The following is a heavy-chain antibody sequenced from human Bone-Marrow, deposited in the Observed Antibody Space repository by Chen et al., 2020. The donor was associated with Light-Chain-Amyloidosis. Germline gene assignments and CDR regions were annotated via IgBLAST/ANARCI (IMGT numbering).Heavy chain of an antibody. J-gene: IGHJ4*02. CDR3: ARRRDGYNFDY. D-gene: IGHD5-12*01. CDR2: IYPDDSDA. CDR1: GYTFPNSW. V-gene: IGHV5-51*01. Sequence: EVQLGQSGPEVKKPGESLKISCKGSGYTFPNSWIGWVRQMPGKGLEWMGVIYPDDSDARYSPSFEGQVTISADKSITTAYLQWRSLKASDTAMYYCARRRDGYNFDYWGQGTLVTVSS.